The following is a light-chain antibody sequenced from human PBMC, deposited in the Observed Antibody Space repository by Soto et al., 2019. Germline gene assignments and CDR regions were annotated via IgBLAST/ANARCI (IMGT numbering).Light chain of an antibody. J-gene: IGKJ4*01. CDR3: QQYNNWLMLS. V-gene: IGKV3-15*01. CDR2: GAT. Sequence: EIVMTQSPATLSVSPGERVTLSCRASQRLHGSLLWFQKKSGQPPRLLIYGATARVAGVPVRFSGSGGGTEFTLTISSLQSEDFAIYYCQQYNNWLMLSFGGGTTGDIK. CDR1: QRLHGS.